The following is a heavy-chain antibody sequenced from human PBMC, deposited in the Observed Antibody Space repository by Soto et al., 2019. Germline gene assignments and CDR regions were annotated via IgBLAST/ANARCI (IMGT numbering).Heavy chain of an antibody. CDR2: ISDSSSST. CDR3: ARPYDSSGYYSAFDY. Sequence: GGSLRLSCAASGFPFSDYYMSWIRQAPGKGLEWVSYISDSSSSTNYADSVKGRFTISRDNAKTSLYLQMNSLRAEDTAVYYCARPYDSSGYYSAFDYWGQGTLVTAPQ. CDR1: GFPFSDYY. J-gene: IGHJ4*02. D-gene: IGHD3-22*01. V-gene: IGHV3-11*06.